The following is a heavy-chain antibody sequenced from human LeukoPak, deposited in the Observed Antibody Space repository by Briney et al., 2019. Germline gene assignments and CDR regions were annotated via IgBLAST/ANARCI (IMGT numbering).Heavy chain of an antibody. D-gene: IGHD3-9*01. CDR3: ARSRYFDWLPPPYYYYYGMDV. Sequence: ASVKVSCKASGYTFTGYYMHWVRQAPGQGLEWMGWINPNSGGTNYAQKFQGRVTMTRDTSISTAYMELSRLRSDDTAVYYCARSRYFDWLPPPYYYYYGMDVWGQGTTVTVSS. CDR2: INPNSGGT. J-gene: IGHJ6*02. CDR1: GYTFTGYY. V-gene: IGHV1-2*02.